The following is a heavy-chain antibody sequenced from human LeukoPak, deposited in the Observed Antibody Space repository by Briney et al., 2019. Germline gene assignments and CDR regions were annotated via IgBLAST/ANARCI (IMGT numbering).Heavy chain of an antibody. CDR1: GFTFNGAW. V-gene: IGHV3-15*01. CDR2: IKDKAYGGTT. CDR3: ATDPPSY. Sequence: TGGSLRLSCAASGFTFNGAWMSWVRQAPGKGLEWIGRIKDKAYGGTTDYAAPVKGRFTISRDDSINTLYLQMSSLTTEDTAVYYCATDPPSYRGQGTLVTVSS. J-gene: IGHJ4*02.